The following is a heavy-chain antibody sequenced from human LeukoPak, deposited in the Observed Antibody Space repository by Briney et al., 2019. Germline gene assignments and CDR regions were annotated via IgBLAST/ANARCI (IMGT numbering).Heavy chain of an antibody. D-gene: IGHD6-19*01. J-gene: IGHJ4*02. V-gene: IGHV3-23*01. CDR1: GFIFNNFA. Sequence: GGSLRLSCEASGFIFNNFAMSWVRQAPGKGLEWVSVISGSGGSTSYADSVKGRFTISRDNSKNTLYLQMNSLRAEDTAVYYCAKDPSSASPYYFDYWGQGTLVTVSS. CDR3: AKDPSSASPYYFDY. CDR2: ISGSGGST.